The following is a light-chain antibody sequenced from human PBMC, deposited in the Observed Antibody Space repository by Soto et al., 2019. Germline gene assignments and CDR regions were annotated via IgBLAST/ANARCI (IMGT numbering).Light chain of an antibody. CDR3: QHTFNSPPWT. CDR1: QSVDIN. J-gene: IGKJ1*01. V-gene: IGKV3-15*01. CDR2: GAS. Sequence: EIVLTQSPATLSVSPGEIVTLSFSASQSVDINLALYQQKPGQAPRLLIYGASTKATDMPGRFSGRGSGTEFTLTISSLQSEDFASYFCQHTFNSPPWTFGQGTKVDIK.